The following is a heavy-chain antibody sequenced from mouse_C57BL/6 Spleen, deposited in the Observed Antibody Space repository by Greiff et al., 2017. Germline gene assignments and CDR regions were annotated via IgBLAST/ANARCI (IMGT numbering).Heavy chain of an antibody. Sequence: DVKLVESGGGLVKPGGSLKLSCAASGFTFSSYAMSWVRQTPEKRLEWVATISDGGSYTYYPDNVKGRFSISRDNAKNNLYVQMSHLKSEDTAMYYCAREVNSLYAMDYWGQGTSVTVAS. CDR3: AREVNSLYAMDY. J-gene: IGHJ4*01. CDR1: GFTFSSYA. V-gene: IGHV5-4*01. CDR2: ISDGGSYT. D-gene: IGHD6-2*01.